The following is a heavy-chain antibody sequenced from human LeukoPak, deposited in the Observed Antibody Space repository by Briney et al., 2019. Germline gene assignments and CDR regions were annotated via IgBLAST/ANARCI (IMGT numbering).Heavy chain of an antibody. D-gene: IGHD3-10*01. CDR3: AKDIITMVRGAGFDY. V-gene: IGHV3-23*01. CDR2: ISGSGGST. J-gene: IGHJ4*02. CDR1: GFTFSSYA. Sequence: GSLRLACAASGFTFSSYAMSWVRQAPGKGLEWVSAISGSGGSTYYADSVKGRFTISRDNSKNTLYLQMNSLRAEDTAVYYCAKDIITMVRGAGFDYWGQGTLVTVSS.